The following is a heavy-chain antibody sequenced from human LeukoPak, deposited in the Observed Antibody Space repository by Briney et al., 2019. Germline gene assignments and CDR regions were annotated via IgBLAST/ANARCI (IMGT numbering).Heavy chain of an antibody. CDR3: TTEKYYYGSGSYWY. CDR1: GFSFSTYW. J-gene: IGHJ4*02. CDR2: IKSKTDGGTT. V-gene: IGHV3-15*01. Sequence: KPGGSLRLSCETSGFSFSTYWMSWVRQAPGKGLEWVGRIKSKTDGGTTDYAAPVKGRFTISRDDSKNTPYLQMNSLKTEDTAVYYCTTEKYYYGSGSYWYWGQGTPVTVSS. D-gene: IGHD3-10*01.